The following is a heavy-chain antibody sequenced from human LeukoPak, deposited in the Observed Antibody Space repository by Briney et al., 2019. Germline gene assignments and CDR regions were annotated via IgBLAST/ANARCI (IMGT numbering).Heavy chain of an antibody. D-gene: IGHD5-18*01. V-gene: IGHV4-59*01. CDR1: GGSISSYY. CDR3: ARGGLMVTWFDP. J-gene: IGHJ5*02. Sequence: SVTLSLTCTVSGGSISSYYWSWIRQPPGKGLEWIGYIYYSGSTNYNPSLKSRVTISVDTSKNQFSLKLSSVTAADTAVYYCARGGLMVTWFDPWGQGTLVTVSS. CDR2: IYYSGST.